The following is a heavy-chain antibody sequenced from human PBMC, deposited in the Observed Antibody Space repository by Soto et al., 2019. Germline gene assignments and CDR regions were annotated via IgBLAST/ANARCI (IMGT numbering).Heavy chain of an antibody. Sequence: SETLSLTCAVYGGSFSGYYWSWIRQPPGKGLEWIGEINHSGSTNYNPSLKSRVTISVDTSKNQFSLKLSSVAAADTAVYYCARGDSSSWYRYYYYYGMDVWGQGTTVTGSS. V-gene: IGHV4-34*01. D-gene: IGHD6-13*01. CDR3: ARGDSSSWYRYYYYYGMDV. J-gene: IGHJ6*02. CDR2: INHSGST. CDR1: GGSFSGYY.